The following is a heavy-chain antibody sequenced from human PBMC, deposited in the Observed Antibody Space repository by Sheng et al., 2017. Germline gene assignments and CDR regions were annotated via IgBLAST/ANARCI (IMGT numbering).Heavy chain of an antibody. V-gene: IGHV3-15*01. CDR2: IKSKTDGGTT. Sequence: EVQLVESGGGLVKPGGSLRLSCAASGFTFSNAWMSWVRQAPGKGLEWVGRIKSKTDGGTTDYAAPVKGRFTISRDDSKNTLYLQMNSLKTEDTAVYYCTTLAIIENYCSGGSCYPNFDYWGQGTLVTV. CDR3: TTLAIIENYCSGGSCYPNFDY. CDR1: GFTFSNAW. D-gene: IGHD2-15*01. J-gene: IGHJ4*02.